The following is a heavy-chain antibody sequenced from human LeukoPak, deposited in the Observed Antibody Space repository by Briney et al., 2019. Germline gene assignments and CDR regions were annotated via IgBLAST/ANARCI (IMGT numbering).Heavy chain of an antibody. Sequence: GGSLRLSCAASGFTFSGYAMSWVRQAPGKGLEWVSAISGSGGSTYYADSVKGRFTISRDNSKNTLYLQMNSLRAEDTAVYYCAKSAGFRGVREYYFDYWGQGTLVTVSS. V-gene: IGHV3-23*01. CDR3: AKSAGFRGVREYYFDY. J-gene: IGHJ4*02. CDR2: ISGSGGST. CDR1: GFTFSGYA. D-gene: IGHD3-10*01.